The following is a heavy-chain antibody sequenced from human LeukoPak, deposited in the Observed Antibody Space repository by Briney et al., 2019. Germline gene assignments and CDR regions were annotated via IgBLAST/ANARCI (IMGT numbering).Heavy chain of an antibody. CDR1: GFTFSSYG. J-gene: IGHJ6*03. D-gene: IGHD3-10*01. V-gene: IGHV3-30*02. CDR2: IRYDGSNK. Sequence: QPGGSLRLSCAASGFTFSSYGMDWVRQAPGKGLEWVAFIRYDGSNKYYADSVKGRFTISRDNSKNTLYLQMNSLRAEDTAVYYCAKAPDYYGSGSYYKTRYYYYYMDVWGKGTTVTVSS. CDR3: AKAPDYYGSGSYYKTRYYYYYMDV.